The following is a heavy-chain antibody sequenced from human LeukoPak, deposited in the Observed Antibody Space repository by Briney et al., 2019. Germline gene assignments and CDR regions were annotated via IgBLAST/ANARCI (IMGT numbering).Heavy chain of an antibody. D-gene: IGHD2-15*01. CDR3: AKDRYCSGGSCNEFDY. CDR1: GFTFSSYA. Sequence: GGSLRLSCAASGFTFSSYAMRWVRQATGKGLEWVSGITTSGGSTYYADSVKGRFTISRDNSKSTLHLQMNSLRADDTAVYYCAKDRYCSGGSCNEFDYWGQGTLVTVSS. J-gene: IGHJ4*02. CDR2: ITTSGGST. V-gene: IGHV3-23*01.